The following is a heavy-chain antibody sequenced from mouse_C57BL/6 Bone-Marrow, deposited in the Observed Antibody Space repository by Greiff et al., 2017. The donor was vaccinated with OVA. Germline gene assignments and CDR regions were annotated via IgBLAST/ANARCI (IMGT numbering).Heavy chain of an antibody. CDR2: ISSGGSYT. Sequence: EVQLVESGGDLVKPGGSLKLSCAASGFTFSSYGMSWVRQTPDKRLEWVATISSGGSYTYYPDSVKGRFTISRDNAKNTLYLQMSSLKAEDTAMYYCARYWYYAIDYWGQGTSVTVSS. CDR1: GFTFSSYG. V-gene: IGHV5-6*01. D-gene: IGHD4-1*01. J-gene: IGHJ4*01. CDR3: ARYWYYAIDY.